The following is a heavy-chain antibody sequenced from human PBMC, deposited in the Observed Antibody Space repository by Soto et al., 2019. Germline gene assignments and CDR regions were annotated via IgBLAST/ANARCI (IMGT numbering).Heavy chain of an antibody. D-gene: IGHD6-25*01. CDR3: AREGSSGFGMDV. J-gene: IGHJ6*02. CDR1: GGSIRSYY. Sequence: SETLSLTCTVSGGSIRSYYWSWIRQPAGKALEWIGRIYTSGTTNYNPSLKSRVTILLDTSKNQFSLDLSSVTDADTAVYYCAREGSSGFGMDVWGQGTTVTVSS. CDR2: IYTSGTT. V-gene: IGHV4-4*07.